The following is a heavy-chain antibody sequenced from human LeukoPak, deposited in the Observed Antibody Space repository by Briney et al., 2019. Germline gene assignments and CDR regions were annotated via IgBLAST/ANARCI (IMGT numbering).Heavy chain of an antibody. V-gene: IGHV4-39*01. J-gene: IGHJ4*02. Sequence: SETLSLTCTVSGGSISSSSYYWGRIRQPPEKGLEWIGSIYYSGSTYYNPPLKSRVTISVATSKNQFSLRLRSATAADTAVYYCARLNGDYPDYWGQGTLVTVSS. CDR1: GGSISSSSYY. D-gene: IGHD4-17*01. CDR2: IYYSGST. CDR3: ARLNGDYPDY.